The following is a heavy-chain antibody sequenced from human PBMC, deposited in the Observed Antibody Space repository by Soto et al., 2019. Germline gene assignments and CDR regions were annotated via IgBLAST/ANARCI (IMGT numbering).Heavy chain of an antibody. CDR3: ATVDRSVALVGWFDP. Sequence: QVHLEQSGAEVMKPGSSVKVSCKFSGGTFSSYVIIWVRQAPGQGLEWMGGIIPVSGTANYAQKFHGRVTISADAATNTAYMELSSVRFDDTAVYYCATVDRSVALVGWFDPWGQGTLVTVSS. CDR2: IIPVSGTA. CDR1: GGTFSSYV. D-gene: IGHD2-8*02. V-gene: IGHV1-69*01. J-gene: IGHJ5*02.